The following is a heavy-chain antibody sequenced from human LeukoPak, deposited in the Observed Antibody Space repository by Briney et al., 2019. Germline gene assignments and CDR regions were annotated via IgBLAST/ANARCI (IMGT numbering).Heavy chain of an antibody. V-gene: IGHV3-23*01. CDR2: ISGSGSHT. Sequence: PGGSLRLSCAASGFTFSSYAMSWVRQAPGKGLEWVSSISGSGSHTYYANSVKGRFTISRDNPKNTLYLQMNSLRAEDTVVYYCAKESGASYYGSGGDSWGQGTLVTVSS. CDR3: AKESGASYYGSGGDS. CDR1: GFTFSSYA. D-gene: IGHD3-10*01. J-gene: IGHJ4*02.